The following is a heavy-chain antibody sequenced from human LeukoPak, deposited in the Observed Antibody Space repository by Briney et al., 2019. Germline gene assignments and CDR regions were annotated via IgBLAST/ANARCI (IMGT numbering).Heavy chain of an antibody. J-gene: IGHJ4*02. Sequence: WASVKVSCKASGYTFTGYYMHWVRQAPGQGLEWMGWINPNSGGTNYAQKFQGRVTMTRDTPISTAYMELSSLRSDDTAVYYCARFSTVTPLDYWGQGTLVTVSS. V-gene: IGHV1-2*02. D-gene: IGHD4-17*01. CDR1: GYTFTGYY. CDR3: ARFSTVTPLDY. CDR2: INPNSGGT.